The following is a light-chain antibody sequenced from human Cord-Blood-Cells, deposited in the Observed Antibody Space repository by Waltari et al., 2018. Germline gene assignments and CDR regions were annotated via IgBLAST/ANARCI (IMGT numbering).Light chain of an antibody. J-gene: IGKJ4*01. CDR2: WAS. CDR3: QQYYSTPFT. Sequence: DIVMTQSPDYLAVSLGERATINCKSSQSVLYSSNNQNYLAWYQQKPGQPPKLLIYWASTRESGVPDRFSGSGSGTDFTLTISSLQAEDVAVYYCQQYYSTPFTFGGGTKVEIK. CDR1: QSVLYSSNNQNY. V-gene: IGKV4-1*01.